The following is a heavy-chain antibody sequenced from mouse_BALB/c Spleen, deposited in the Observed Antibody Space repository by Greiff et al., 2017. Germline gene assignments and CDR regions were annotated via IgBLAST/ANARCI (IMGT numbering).Heavy chain of an antibody. CDR2: ISSGGSYT. D-gene: IGHD2-4*01. V-gene: IGHV5-6-4*01. J-gene: IGHJ4*01. Sequence: EVMLVESGGGLVKPGGSLKLSCAASGFTFSSYTMSWVRQTPEKRLEWVATISSGGSYTYYPDSVKGRFTISRDNAKNTLYLQMSSLKSEDTAMYYCTRGSTMTPWAMDYWGQGTSVTVSS. CDR3: TRGSTMTPWAMDY. CDR1: GFTFSSYT.